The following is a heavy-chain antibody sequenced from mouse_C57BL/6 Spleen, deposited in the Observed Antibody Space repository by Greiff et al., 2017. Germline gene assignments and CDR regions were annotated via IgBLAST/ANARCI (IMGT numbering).Heavy chain of an antibody. J-gene: IGHJ4*01. CDR1: GYTFTSYG. V-gene: IGHV1-58*01. CDR3: ARGDYGSSPLSMDY. CDR2: IYIGNGYT. Sequence: EVKLQESGAELVRPGSSVKMSCKTSGYTFTSYGINWVKQRPGQGLEWIGYIYIGNGYTEYNEKFKGKATLTSDTSSSTAYMQLSSLTSEDSAIYFCARGDYGSSPLSMDYWGQGTSVTVSS. D-gene: IGHD1-1*01.